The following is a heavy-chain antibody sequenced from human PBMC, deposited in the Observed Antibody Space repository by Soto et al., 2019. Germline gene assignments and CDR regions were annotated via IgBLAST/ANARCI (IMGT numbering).Heavy chain of an antibody. CDR3: AKDNGSGSYSTNWFDP. D-gene: IGHD3-10*01. Sequence: GGSLRLSCAASGFTFSSYGMHWVRQAPGKGLEWVAVISYDGSNKYYADPVKGRFTISRDNSKNTLYLQMNSLRAEDTAVYYCAKDNGSGSYSTNWFDPWGQGTLVTVSS. CDR2: ISYDGSNK. V-gene: IGHV3-30*18. CDR1: GFTFSSYG. J-gene: IGHJ5*02.